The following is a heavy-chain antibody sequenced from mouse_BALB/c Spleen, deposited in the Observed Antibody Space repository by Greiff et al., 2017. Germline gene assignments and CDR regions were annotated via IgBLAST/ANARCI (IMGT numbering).Heavy chain of an antibody. V-gene: IGHV5-6-5*01. J-gene: IGHJ4*01. D-gene: IGHD2-1*01. CDR2: ISSGGST. Sequence: VQLKESGGGLVKPGGSLKLSCAASGFTFSSYAMSWVRQTPEKRLEWVASISSGGSTYYPDSVKGRFTISRDNARNILYLQMSSLRSEDTAIYYCARIQIYYGNYDAMDYWGQGTSVTVSS. CDR3: ARIQIYYGNYDAMDY. CDR1: GFTFSSYA.